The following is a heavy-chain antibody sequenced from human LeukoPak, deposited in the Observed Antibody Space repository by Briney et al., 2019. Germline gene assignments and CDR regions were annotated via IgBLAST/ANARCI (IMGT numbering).Heavy chain of an antibody. CDR1: GFSFSSYA. D-gene: IGHD6-19*01. V-gene: IGHV3-23*01. Sequence: QPGGSLRLSCATSGFSFSSYAMTWVRQAPGKGLEWVSTISDSGAGTYYADSVKGRFTISRDNAKNSLFLQVDSLRAEDTAMYYCVTESGWLFDYWGQGTLVTVSS. J-gene: IGHJ4*02. CDR2: ISDSGAGT. CDR3: VTESGWLFDY.